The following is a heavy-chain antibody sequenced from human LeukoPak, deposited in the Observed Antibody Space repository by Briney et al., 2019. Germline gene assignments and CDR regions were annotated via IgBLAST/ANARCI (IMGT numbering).Heavy chain of an antibody. CDR2: INHGGST. CDR3: ARVGRSSSLLNWIDP. CDR1: GGSFSGYY. Sequence: SETLSLTCAVYGGSFSGYYWSWIRQPPGKGLEWIGEINHGGSTNYNPSLKSRVTISVDTSKNQFSLKLSSVTAADTAVYYCARVGRSSSLLNWIDPWGQGTLVTVSS. J-gene: IGHJ5*02. V-gene: IGHV4-34*01. D-gene: IGHD6-6*01.